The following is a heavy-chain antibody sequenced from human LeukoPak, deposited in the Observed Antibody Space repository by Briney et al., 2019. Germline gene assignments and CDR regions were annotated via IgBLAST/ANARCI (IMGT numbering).Heavy chain of an antibody. Sequence: PSETLSLTCTVSGGSISTYYWSWIRQPAGKGLERIGRIYTSGSSNYNPSLKSRVTMSVDTSKNQFSLKLSSVTAADTAVYYCVRVIGAPNYYYYMDVWGKGTTVTVSS. D-gene: IGHD3-22*01. CDR2: IYTSGSS. J-gene: IGHJ6*03. V-gene: IGHV4-4*07. CDR1: GGSISTYY. CDR3: VRVIGAPNYYYYMDV.